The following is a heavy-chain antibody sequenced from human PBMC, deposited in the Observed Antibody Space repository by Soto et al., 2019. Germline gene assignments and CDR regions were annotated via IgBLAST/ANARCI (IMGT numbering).Heavy chain of an antibody. V-gene: IGHV4-30-4*01. CDR3: ARSTTSSGYYHPD. D-gene: IGHD3-22*01. CDR1: GGSISSGDYY. CDR2: IYYSGST. Sequence: PSETLSLTCTVSGGSISSGDYYWSWIRQPPGKGLEWIGSIYYSGSTYYNPSLKSRVSISVDTSKNQFPLKLSSVTAADTAVYYCARSTTSSGYYHPDWGQGTLVTVSS. J-gene: IGHJ4*02.